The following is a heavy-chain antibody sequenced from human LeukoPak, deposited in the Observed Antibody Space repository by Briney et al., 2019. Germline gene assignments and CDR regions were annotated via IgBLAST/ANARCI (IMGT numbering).Heavy chain of an antibody. V-gene: IGHV3-7*01. CDR1: GFTFSSYW. D-gene: IGHD2-15*01. Sequence: GGSLRLSCAASGFTFSSYWMSWVRQAPGKGLEWVANIKQDGSEKYYVDSVKGRFTISRDNAKNSLYLQMNSLRAEDTAVYYCARVSPPDIVVLVAATPFEPHSDYWGQGTLVTVSS. CDR3: ARVSPPDIVVLVAATPFEPHSDY. CDR2: IKQDGSEK. J-gene: IGHJ4*02.